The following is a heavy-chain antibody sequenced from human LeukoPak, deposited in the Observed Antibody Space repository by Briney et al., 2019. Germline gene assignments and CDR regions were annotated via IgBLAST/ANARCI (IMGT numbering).Heavy chain of an antibody. Sequence: SETLSLTCAVYGGSFSGYYRSWIRQPPGKGLEWIGEINHSGSTNYNPSLKRRGTISVDTSKNQSSLKLSYVPAADTAVYYCASRSTLITIFGVVTPSPFDYWGQGTLVTVSS. CDR3: ASRSTLITIFGVVTPSPFDY. V-gene: IGHV4-34*01. J-gene: IGHJ4*02. CDR1: GGSFSGYY. D-gene: IGHD3-3*01. CDR2: INHSGST.